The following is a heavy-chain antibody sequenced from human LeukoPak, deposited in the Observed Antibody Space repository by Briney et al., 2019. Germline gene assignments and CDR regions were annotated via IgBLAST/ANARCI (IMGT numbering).Heavy chain of an antibody. CDR1: GGTFSSYA. J-gene: IGHJ5*02. CDR3: ARIGMAGSQNWFDP. D-gene: IGHD6-13*01. CDR2: IIPIFGTA. V-gene: IGHV1-69*13. Sequence: GASVKVSCKASGGTFSSYAISWVRQAPGQGLEWMGGIIPIFGTANYAQKFQGRVTITADESTSTAYMELSSLRSEDTAVYYCARIGMAGSQNWFDPWGQGTLVTVSS.